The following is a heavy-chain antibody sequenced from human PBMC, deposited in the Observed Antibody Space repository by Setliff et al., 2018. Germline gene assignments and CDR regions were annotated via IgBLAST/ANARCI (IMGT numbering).Heavy chain of an antibody. J-gene: IGHJ4*02. CDR2: IHYSGNT. V-gene: IGHV4-39*01. D-gene: IGHD6-19*01. CDR1: GFSINSGTHF. CDR3: ATSGFCSAGSCYSFDD. Sequence: SETLSLTCTVSGFSINSGTHFWGWIRQPPGKGLEWIGRIHYSGNTYYNASLKSRVIISVDTAQNQFSLSLSSVTAADTAVYYCATSGFCSAGSCYSFDDWGQGALGT.